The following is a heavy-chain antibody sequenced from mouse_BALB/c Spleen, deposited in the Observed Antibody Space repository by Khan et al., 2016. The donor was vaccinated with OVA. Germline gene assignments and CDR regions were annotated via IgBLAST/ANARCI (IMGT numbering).Heavy chain of an antibody. CDR1: GYSITSDYA. Sequence: EVQLVESGPGLVKPSQSLSLTCTVTGYSITSDYAWNWIRQFPGNKLEWMGYISYSGRTSYNPSLKSRISITRDTSKNQFFLQLTSVTTEDTDTYYCARSVTITTVVATDFNYWGQCTTLTVST. J-gene: IGHJ2*01. V-gene: IGHV3-2*02. CDR3: ARSVTITTVVATDFNY. D-gene: IGHD1-1*01. CDR2: ISYSGRT.